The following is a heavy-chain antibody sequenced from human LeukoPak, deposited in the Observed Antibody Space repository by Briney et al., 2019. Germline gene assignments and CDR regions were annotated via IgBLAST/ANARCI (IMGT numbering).Heavy chain of an antibody. CDR1: GFMFSSNW. Sequence: GGSLRLSCAASGFMFSSNWMSWVRLAPGKGLEWVANIKEDGTETYYVDSVKGRFTISRDNSKNTLYLQMNSLRAEDTAVYYCAKGSPYYYDSSGYSYWGQGTLVTVSS. CDR3: AKGSPYYYDSSGYSY. CDR2: IKEDGTET. D-gene: IGHD3-22*01. J-gene: IGHJ4*02. V-gene: IGHV3-7*01.